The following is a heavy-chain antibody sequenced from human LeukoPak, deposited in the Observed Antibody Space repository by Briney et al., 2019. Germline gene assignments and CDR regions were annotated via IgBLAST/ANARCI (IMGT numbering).Heavy chain of an antibody. V-gene: IGHV4-59*08. Sequence: SSETLSLTCTVSGGSISSYYWSWIRQPPGKGLEWIGYIYYSGSTNYNPSLKSRVTISVDTSKNQFSLKLSSVTAGDTAVYYCARRKWLDAFDIWGQGTMVTVSS. CDR3: ARRKWLDAFDI. J-gene: IGHJ3*02. D-gene: IGHD5-12*01. CDR2: IYYSGST. CDR1: GGSISSYY.